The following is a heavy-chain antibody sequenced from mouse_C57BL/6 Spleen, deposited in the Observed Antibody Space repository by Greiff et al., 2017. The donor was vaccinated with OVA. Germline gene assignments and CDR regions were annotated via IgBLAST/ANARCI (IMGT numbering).Heavy chain of an antibody. CDR2: ISYDGSN. D-gene: IGHD1-1*01. CDR3: ARVDYYGSSPDY. V-gene: IGHV3-6*01. J-gene: IGHJ2*01. CDR1: GYSITSGYY. Sequence: EVQRVESGPGLVKPSQSLSLTCSVTGYSITSGYYWNWIRQFPGNKLEWMGYISYDGSNNYNPSLKNRISITRDTSKNQFFLKLNSVTTEDTATYYCARVDYYGSSPDYWGQGTTLTVSS.